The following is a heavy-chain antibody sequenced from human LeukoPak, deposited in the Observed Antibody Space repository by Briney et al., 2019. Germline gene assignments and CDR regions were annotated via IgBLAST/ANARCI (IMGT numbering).Heavy chain of an antibody. J-gene: IGHJ5*02. CDR3: ARVVYGDYSPNWFDP. V-gene: IGHV4-59*01. CDR1: GGSISSYY. Sequence: SETLSLTCTVPGGSISSYYWSWIRQPPGKGLEWIGYIYYSGSTNYNPSLKSRVTISVDTSKNQFSLKLSSVTAADTAMYYCARVVYGDYSPNWFDPWGQGTLVTVSS. CDR2: IYYSGST. D-gene: IGHD4-17*01.